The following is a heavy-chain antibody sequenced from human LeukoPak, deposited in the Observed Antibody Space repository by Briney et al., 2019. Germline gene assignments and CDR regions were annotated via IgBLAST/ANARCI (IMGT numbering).Heavy chain of an antibody. J-gene: IGHJ4*02. Sequence: PGGSLRLSCAASGFNVSNNYMNWVRQAPGKGLEWVSVIFSSGPTYYADSVKDRFTISRDTSKNALYLQMNSLRAEDTAVYYCAISGLGFGEFRGLDYWGQGTLVTVSS. CDR2: IFSSGPT. V-gene: IGHV3-53*01. D-gene: IGHD3-10*01. CDR1: GFNVSNNY. CDR3: AISGLGFGEFRGLDY.